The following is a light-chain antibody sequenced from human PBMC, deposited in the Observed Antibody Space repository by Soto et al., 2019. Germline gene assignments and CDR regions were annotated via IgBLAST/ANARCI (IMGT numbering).Light chain of an antibody. CDR3: QQYSIWRT. V-gene: IGKV3-15*01. J-gene: IGKJ1*01. CDR2: GAS. CDR1: ESVSTN. Sequence: EIVMTHSPATLSLSPCERATLSFSASESVSTNLAWYQQKAGQAPRLLIYGASTRATGIPARFSGSGSGTEFTLTISSLQSEDFAVYYCQQYSIWRTFGQGTKVDIK.